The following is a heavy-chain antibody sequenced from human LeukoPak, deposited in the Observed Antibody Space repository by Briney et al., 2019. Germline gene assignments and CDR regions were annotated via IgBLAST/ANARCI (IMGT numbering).Heavy chain of an antibody. V-gene: IGHV1-18*01. CDR2: ISAYNGDT. CDR1: GYTFTSYG. J-gene: IGHJ3*02. CDR3: ARGKMTTVTTRAFDI. Sequence: GASVKVSCKASGYTFTSYGISWVRQAPGHGLEWMGWISAYNGDTNYAQKVQGRVTMTTDTSTSTAYMELRSLRSDDTAAYYCARGKMTTVTTRAFDIWGQGTMVTVSS. D-gene: IGHD4-11*01.